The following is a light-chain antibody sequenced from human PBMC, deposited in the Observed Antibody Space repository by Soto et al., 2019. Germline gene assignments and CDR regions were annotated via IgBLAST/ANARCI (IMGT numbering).Light chain of an antibody. Sequence: EIVLTQSPGTLPLSPGERGTLSCRASQSVSSSYLAWYQQKPGQAPRLLIYGASNRATGIPDRFSGSGSGTDFTLTINRLEPEDFAVYYCQQYGSAPYTFGQGTKLEIK. CDR1: QSVSSSY. CDR2: GAS. V-gene: IGKV3-20*01. J-gene: IGKJ2*01. CDR3: QQYGSAPYT.